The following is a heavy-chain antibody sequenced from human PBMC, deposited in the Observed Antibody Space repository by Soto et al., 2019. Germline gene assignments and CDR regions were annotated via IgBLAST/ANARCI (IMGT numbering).Heavy chain of an antibody. CDR2: IYYSGTT. J-gene: IGHJ4*02. CDR1: GGSFSSSSFY. D-gene: IGHD6-19*01. V-gene: IGHV4-39*01. CDR3: ARRGNSGWYWDF. Sequence: SETLSLTCTVSGGSFSSSSFYWGWIRQPPGKGPEWIWTIYYSGTTYYNPSLKSQVTLSVDTSKNQFSLNLTSVTAAVTGVYYCARRGNSGWYWDFWGQGTLVTVSS.